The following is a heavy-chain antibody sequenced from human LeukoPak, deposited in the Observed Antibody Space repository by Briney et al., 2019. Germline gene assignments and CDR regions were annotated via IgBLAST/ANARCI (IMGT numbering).Heavy chain of an antibody. CDR2: ISPNTGDT. V-gene: IGHV1-2*02. J-gene: IGHJ3*01. CDR3: ARIISYGGSDGFDL. CDR1: GYTLAAYY. Sequence: GASVKVSCKASGYTLAAYYIHWVRQAPGQGLEWVGWISPNTGDTDYAQNFQGRVTMTRDTPISTVYMTLSSLRPDDTAVYYCARIISYGGSDGFDLWGQGTMATVSS. D-gene: IGHD5-18*01.